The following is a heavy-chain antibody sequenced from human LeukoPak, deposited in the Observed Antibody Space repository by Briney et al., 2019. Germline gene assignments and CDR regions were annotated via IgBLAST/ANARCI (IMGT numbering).Heavy chain of an antibody. D-gene: IGHD3-22*01. CDR3: AKDRPNYYHDNGHYYRRGGDC. J-gene: IGHJ4*02. Sequence: GGSLRLSCAASGFTFSIYAMSWVRQGTGKGLEWVSSTSSGGELTFYADSVKGRFTISRDNSKNTLYLQMNSLRAEATAVYYCAKDRPNYYHDNGHYYRRGGDCWGQGTLVTVSS. V-gene: IGHV3-23*01. CDR2: TSSGGELT. CDR1: GFTFSIYA.